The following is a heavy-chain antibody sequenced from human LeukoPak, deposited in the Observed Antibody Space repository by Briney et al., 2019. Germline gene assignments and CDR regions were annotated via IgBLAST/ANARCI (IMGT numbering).Heavy chain of an antibody. CDR1: GFTFSSYG. D-gene: IGHD5-24*01. J-gene: IGHJ1*01. V-gene: IGHV3-33*01. CDR3: ARGDSYNDAEYLQH. CDR2: IWYDGSNK. Sequence: PGRSLRLSCAASGFTFSSYGMHWVRQAPGKGLEWVAVIWYDGSNKYYGDSVKGRFTISRDNSKKTLYLQMNSLRVEDTAVYYCARGDSYNDAEYLQHWGQGTLVTVS.